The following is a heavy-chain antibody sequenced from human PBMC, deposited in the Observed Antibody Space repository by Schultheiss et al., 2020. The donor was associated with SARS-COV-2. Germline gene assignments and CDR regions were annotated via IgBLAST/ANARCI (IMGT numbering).Heavy chain of an antibody. Sequence: SETLSLTCAVYGGSFSGYYWSWIWQPPGKGLEWIGYIYYSGSTNYNPSLKSRVTISVDTSKNQFSLKLSSVTAADTAVYYCARIMGCSSSSCYTGNLDYWGQGTLVTVSS. CDR1: GGSFSGYY. V-gene: IGHV4-59*01. CDR2: IYYSGST. J-gene: IGHJ4*02. CDR3: ARIMGCSSSSCYTGNLDY. D-gene: IGHD2-2*02.